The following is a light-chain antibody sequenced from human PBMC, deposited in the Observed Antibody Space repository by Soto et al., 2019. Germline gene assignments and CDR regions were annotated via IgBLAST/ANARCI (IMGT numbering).Light chain of an antibody. CDR3: QQYGTSPRT. CDR1: QNVRSNY. CDR2: DVS. J-gene: IGKJ2*01. V-gene: IGKV3D-20*01. Sequence: VLTQSPATLSFSPGERATLSCGASQNVRSNYLGWYQQKPGLAPRLLIYDVSTRATGIPDRFSGSGSGTDFTLTITRLEPEDSAVYYCQQYGTSPRTFGQGTKLEIK.